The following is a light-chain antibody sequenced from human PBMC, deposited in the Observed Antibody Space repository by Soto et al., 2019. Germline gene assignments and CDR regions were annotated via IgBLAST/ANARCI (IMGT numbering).Light chain of an antibody. CDR2: EVR. Sequence: QAVVTQPASVSGSPGQSITISCTGTSSDVGGYEYVSWYQQHPGKAPKLMIYEVRDRPSGVSSRFSGSKSGNTASLTISGLRAEDEADYYCSSYRGGSTYVFGTGTKLTVL. V-gene: IGLV2-14*01. CDR3: SSYRGGSTYV. CDR1: SSDVGGYEY. J-gene: IGLJ1*01.